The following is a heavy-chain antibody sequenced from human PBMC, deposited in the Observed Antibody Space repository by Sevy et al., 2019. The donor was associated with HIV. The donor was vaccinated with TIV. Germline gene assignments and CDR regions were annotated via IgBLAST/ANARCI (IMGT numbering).Heavy chain of an antibody. J-gene: IGHJ4*02. D-gene: IGHD3-3*01. CDR1: GGSISSYY. V-gene: IGHV4-59*13. Sequence: SETLSLTCTVSGGSISSYYWSWIRQPPGKGLEWIGYIYYSGSTNYNPSLKSRVTISVDTSKNQFSLKLSSVTAADTAVYYCARGGNPYSDFWDYWGQGTLVTVSS. CDR2: IYYSGST. CDR3: ARGGNPYSDFWDY.